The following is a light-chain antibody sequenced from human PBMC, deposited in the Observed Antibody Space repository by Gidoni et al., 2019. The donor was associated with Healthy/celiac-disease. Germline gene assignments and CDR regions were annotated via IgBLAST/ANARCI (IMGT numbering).Light chain of an antibody. J-gene: IGKJ4*01. CDR1: QSVSSSY. Sequence: IVLTQSPGTLSLSPGERATLSCRASQSVSSSYLAWYQQKPGQAPRLLIDGASSRATGIPDRFSGSGSGTDFTLTISILEPEDFAVYYCQQYGSSPGTFGGGTKVEIK. CDR3: QQYGSSPGT. CDR2: GAS. V-gene: IGKV3-20*01.